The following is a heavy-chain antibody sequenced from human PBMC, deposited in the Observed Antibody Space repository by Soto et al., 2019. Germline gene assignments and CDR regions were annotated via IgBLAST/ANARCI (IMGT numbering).Heavy chain of an antibody. CDR2: ISYDGSNK. D-gene: IGHD3-22*01. Sequence: GGSLRLSCAASGFTFSSYAMHWVRQAPGKGLEWVAVISYDGSNKYYADSVKGRFTISRDNSKNTLYLQMNSLRAEDTAVYYCAREGVSSGPSVGYYGMDVWGQGTTVTVSS. V-gene: IGHV3-30-3*01. J-gene: IGHJ6*02. CDR3: AREGVSSGPSVGYYGMDV. CDR1: GFTFSSYA.